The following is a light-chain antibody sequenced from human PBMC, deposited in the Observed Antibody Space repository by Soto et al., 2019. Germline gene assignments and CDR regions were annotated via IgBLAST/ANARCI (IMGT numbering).Light chain of an antibody. CDR2: GAS. CDR1: QSISSNY. CDR3: QQYVSWT. V-gene: IGKV3-20*01. Sequence: EIVLTQSPGTLSVPTGERATLSCRASQSISSNYLAWYQQKPGQAPRILIYGASSRATGIPDRFSGSGSGTDFTLTISRLEPEDSAIYYCQQYVSWTFGQGTKVEIK. J-gene: IGKJ1*01.